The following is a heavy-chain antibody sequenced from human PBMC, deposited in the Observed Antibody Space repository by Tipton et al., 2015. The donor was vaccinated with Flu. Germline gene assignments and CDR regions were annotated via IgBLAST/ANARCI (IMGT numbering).Heavy chain of an antibody. CDR3: ARERGPYSSGWYIFDS. CDR1: SYSITSDSS. V-gene: IGHV4-38-2*02. CDR2: IYHTGST. J-gene: IGHJ4*02. D-gene: IGHD6-19*01. Sequence: TLSLTCTVSSYSITSDSSWGCIRQPPGGGLEWIASIYHTGSTYYNPSLKGRVTMSIDTSKNQFSLTLRSVTAADAAMYYCARERGPYSSGWYIFDSWGQGTLVTVSS.